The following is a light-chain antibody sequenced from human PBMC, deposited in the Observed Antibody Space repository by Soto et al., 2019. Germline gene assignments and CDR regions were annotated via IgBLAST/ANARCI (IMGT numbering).Light chain of an antibody. J-gene: IGKJ5*01. CDR3: QQYNNWPPIT. CDR2: GAS. Sequence: EIVMTQSPATLSVSLGERATITCRASQSVSSNLAWYQQKPGQAPRLLIYGASTRATGIPARFSGSGSGTEFTLPISSLQSADFAVYYCQQYNNWPPITFGQGTRLEIK. CDR1: QSVSSN. V-gene: IGKV3-15*01.